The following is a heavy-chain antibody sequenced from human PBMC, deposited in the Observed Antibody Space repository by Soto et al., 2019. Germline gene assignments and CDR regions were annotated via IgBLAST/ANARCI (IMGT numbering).Heavy chain of an antibody. D-gene: IGHD1-7*01. V-gene: IGHV4-59*01. Sequence: SETLSLTYTVSGGSISSYYWSWIRQPPGKGLEWIGYIYYSGSTNYNPSLKSRVTISVDTSKNQFSLKLSSVTAADTAVYYCARAGFLGGYNWNYDYYYYGMDVWGQGTTVTVSS. CDR1: GGSISSYY. CDR3: ARAGFLGGYNWNYDYYYYGMDV. CDR2: IYYSGST. J-gene: IGHJ6*02.